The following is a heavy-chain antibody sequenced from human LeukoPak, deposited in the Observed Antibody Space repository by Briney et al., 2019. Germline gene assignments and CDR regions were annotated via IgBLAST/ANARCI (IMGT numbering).Heavy chain of an antibody. J-gene: IGHJ4*02. CDR3: AKVLNRRAIVTGVNFDY. Sequence: PGGSLRLSCAASGFTFDDYAMHWVRQAPGKGLEWVSSISWNSGSIGYADSVKGRFTISRDNAKISLYLQMNSLRAEDTALYYCAKVLNRRAIVTGVNFDYWGQGTLVTVSS. V-gene: IGHV3-9*01. CDR1: GFTFDDYA. D-gene: IGHD5-18*01. CDR2: ISWNSGSI.